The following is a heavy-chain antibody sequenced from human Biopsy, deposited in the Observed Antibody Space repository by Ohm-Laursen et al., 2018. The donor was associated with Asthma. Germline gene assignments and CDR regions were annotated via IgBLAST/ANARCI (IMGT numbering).Heavy chain of an antibody. D-gene: IGHD3-3*01. CDR2: ISYDGSNK. CDR3: AKWDTYYDFWSGYYTRYNYYYYGMDV. Sequence: RSLRLSCAASGFTFSSYGMHWVRQAPGKGLEWVAVISYDGSNKYYADSVKGRFTISRDNSKNTLYLQMNSLRAEDTAVYYCAKWDTYYDFWSGYYTRYNYYYYGMDVWGQGTTVTVSS. V-gene: IGHV3-30*18. CDR1: GFTFSSYG. J-gene: IGHJ6*02.